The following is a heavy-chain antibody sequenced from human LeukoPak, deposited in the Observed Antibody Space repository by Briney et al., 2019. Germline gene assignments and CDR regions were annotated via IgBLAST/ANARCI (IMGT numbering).Heavy chain of an antibody. CDR3: AKNGYSYGSAVDD. J-gene: IGHJ4*02. V-gene: IGHV3-30*02. D-gene: IGHD5-18*01. CDR1: GFTFSSYG. CDR2: IRYDGSNK. Sequence: GGSLRLSCAASGFTFSSYGMHWVRQAPGKGLEWVAFIRYDGSNKYYADSVKCRFTISRDNSKNTLYLQMNSLRAEDTAVYYCAKNGYSYGSAVDDWGQGTLVTVSS.